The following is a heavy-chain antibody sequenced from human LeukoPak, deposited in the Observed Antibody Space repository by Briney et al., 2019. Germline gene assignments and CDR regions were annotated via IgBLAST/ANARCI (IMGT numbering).Heavy chain of an antibody. Sequence: GGSLRLSCAASGFTVSSNYMSWVRQAPGKGLEWVSLIYSDGRTYYADSVKGRFTISRDNSENTLYLQMNSLRAEDTAVYYCARAKYNSGLFDYWGQGTPVTVSS. CDR3: ARAKYNSGLFDY. D-gene: IGHD6-19*01. CDR2: IYSDGRT. CDR1: GFTVSSNY. V-gene: IGHV3-53*01. J-gene: IGHJ4*02.